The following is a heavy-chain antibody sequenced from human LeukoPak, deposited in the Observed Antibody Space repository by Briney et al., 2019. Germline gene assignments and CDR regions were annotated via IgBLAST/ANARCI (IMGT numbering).Heavy chain of an antibody. Sequence: GGSLRLSCAASGFTFSSYWMSWVRQAPGKGLERVANIKQDGSEKYYVDSVKGRFTISRDNAKNSLYLQMNSLRAEDTAVYYCATTQYDYVWGSYLPFDIWGQGTMVTVSS. J-gene: IGHJ3*02. V-gene: IGHV3-7*01. CDR3: ATTQYDYVWGSYLPFDI. CDR2: IKQDGSEK. CDR1: GFTFSSYW. D-gene: IGHD3-16*02.